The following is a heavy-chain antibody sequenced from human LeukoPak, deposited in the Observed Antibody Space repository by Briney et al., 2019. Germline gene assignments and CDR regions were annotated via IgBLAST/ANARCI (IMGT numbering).Heavy chain of an antibody. CDR1: GGSISSGDYY. CDR2: IYYSGST. D-gene: IGHD2-2*01. J-gene: IGHJ6*02. V-gene: IGHV4-30-4*01. Sequence: SQTLSLTCTVSGGSISSGDYYWSWIRQPPGKGLEWIGYIYYSGSTYYNPSLKSRVTISVDTSKNQFSLKLSSVTAADTAVYYCARIYCSSTSCYGDYYGMDVWGQGTTVTVSS. CDR3: ARIYCSSTSCYGDYYGMDV.